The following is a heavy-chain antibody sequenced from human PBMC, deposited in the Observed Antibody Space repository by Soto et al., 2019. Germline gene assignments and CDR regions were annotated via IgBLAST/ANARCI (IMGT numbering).Heavy chain of an antibody. CDR1: GFTFSNYF. V-gene: IGHV3-23*01. J-gene: IGHJ4*02. Sequence: GGSLRLSCAAPGFTFSNYFMTWVRQAPGKGLEWVSAISDSGDSTYYADSVKGRFTISRDNSTNTLYLQMNSLRVEDTAVYYCAKGHYDILTGLDHWGQGILVTVPQ. CDR3: AKGHYDILTGLDH. CDR2: ISDSGDST. D-gene: IGHD3-9*01.